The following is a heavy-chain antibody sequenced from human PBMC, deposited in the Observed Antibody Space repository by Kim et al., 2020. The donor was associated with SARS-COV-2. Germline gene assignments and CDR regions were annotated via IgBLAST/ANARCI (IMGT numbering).Heavy chain of an antibody. J-gene: IGHJ6*02. CDR3: AKDKDYGDYLGYYGMDV. CDR2: ISGSGGST. Sequence: GGYLRLSCAASGFTFSSYAMSWVRQAPGKGLEWVSAISGSGGSTYYADSVKGRFTISRDNSKNTLYLQMNSLRAEDTAVYYCAKDKDYGDYLGYYGMDVWGQGTTVTVSS. V-gene: IGHV3-23*01. D-gene: IGHD4-17*01. CDR1: GFTFSSYA.